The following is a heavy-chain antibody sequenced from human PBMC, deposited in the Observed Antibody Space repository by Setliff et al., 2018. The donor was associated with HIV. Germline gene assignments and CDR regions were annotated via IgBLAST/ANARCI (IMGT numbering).Heavy chain of an antibody. CDR2: INHHKHT. D-gene: IGHD3-9*01. CDR3: ARGHDNKYYYFYYMDV. J-gene: IGHJ6*03. V-gene: IGHV4-34*01. CDR1: GGSFGGYY. Sequence: PSETLSLTCVVYGGSFGGYYWSWIRQPPGKGLEWIGEINHHKHTNYNPSLKSRVIMSVDTSRNQFSLKLSSVTAADTAVYYCARGHDNKYYYFYYMDVWGKGTTVTVSS.